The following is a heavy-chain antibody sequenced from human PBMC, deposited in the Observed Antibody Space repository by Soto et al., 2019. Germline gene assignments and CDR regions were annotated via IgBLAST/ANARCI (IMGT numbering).Heavy chain of an antibody. CDR3: ARGSADTSGYSSGWLDY. D-gene: IGHD6-19*01. CDR2: INPNSGGT. V-gene: IGHV1-2*02. Sequence: ASVKVSCKASGYTFTGYYMHWVRQAPGQGLEWMGWINPNSGGTNYAQKFQGRVTMTWDTSISTAYMELSRLRSDDTAVYYCARGSADTSGYSSGWLDYWGQGTLVTVSS. J-gene: IGHJ4*02. CDR1: GYTFTGYY.